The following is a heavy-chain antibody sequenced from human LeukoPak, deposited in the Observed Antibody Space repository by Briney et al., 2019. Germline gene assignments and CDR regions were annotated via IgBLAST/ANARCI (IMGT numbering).Heavy chain of an antibody. Sequence: SETLSLTCTVSGGSIRSSYYYWGWIRQPPGKGLEWIGSIYDSGSTYYNPSLKSRVTISVNTSKNQFSLKLNSVTAADTAVYYCARVGVAARPGAGEHWGQGTLVTVSS. V-gene: IGHV4-39*01. CDR1: GGSIRSSYYY. CDR3: ARVGVAARPGAGEH. D-gene: IGHD6-6*01. J-gene: IGHJ1*01. CDR2: IYDSGST.